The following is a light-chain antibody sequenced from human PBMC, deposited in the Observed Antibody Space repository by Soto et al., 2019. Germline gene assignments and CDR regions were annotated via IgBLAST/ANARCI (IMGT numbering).Light chain of an antibody. CDR3: SSYTTSSTPHYV. Sequence: QSALTQPASVSGSPGQSITISCTGTSSDVDGYNSVSWYQHHPGKAHKLMIFDVSDRPSGVSSRFSGSKSGNTASLTISWLQAEDEADYYCSSYTTSSTPHYVFGPGTKVTVL. V-gene: IGLV2-14*03. CDR2: DVS. CDR1: SSDVDGYNS. J-gene: IGLJ1*01.